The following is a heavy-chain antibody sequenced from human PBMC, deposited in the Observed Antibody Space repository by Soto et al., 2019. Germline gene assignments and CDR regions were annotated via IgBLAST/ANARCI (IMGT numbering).Heavy chain of an antibody. CDR3: ARDLGPPNWFDS. D-gene: IGHD2-8*01. J-gene: IGHJ5*01. V-gene: IGHV1-18*01. CDR2: ISGYNGNT. Sequence: QVQLVQSGAEMKQPGASVKVSCKTSGYAFSGYRLSWVRQGPGQGLEWMGWISGYNGNTDYAQKFQGRVTMTTDTSTSTAYMELMSLRCDDTAVYYCARDLGPPNWFDSWGQGTLVTVSS. CDR1: GYAFSGYR.